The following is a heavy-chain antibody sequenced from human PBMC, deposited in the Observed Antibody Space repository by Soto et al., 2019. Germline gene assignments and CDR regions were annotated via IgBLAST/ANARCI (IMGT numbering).Heavy chain of an antibody. CDR3: ASVTIIVPLKVSFDV. CDR2: MYYGGRT. CDR1: CGSISSYY. V-gene: IGHV4-59*08. J-gene: IGHJ3*01. D-gene: IGHD1-1*01. Sequence: NPSETLSLTCTVSCGSISSYYWSWIRQPPGKGLEWIGYMYYGGRTNYNPSLKSRVTISVDTSKMQVSLKLSSVTAADTSVYFCASVTIIVPLKVSFDVCSQGT.